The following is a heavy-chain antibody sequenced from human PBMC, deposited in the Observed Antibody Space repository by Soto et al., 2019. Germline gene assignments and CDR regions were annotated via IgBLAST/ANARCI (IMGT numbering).Heavy chain of an antibody. CDR1: GFTLSDHY. CDR3: VRATYFSDSSGYTRCLDY. D-gene: IGHD3-22*01. J-gene: IGHJ4*02. CDR2: SRDKPQGYST. Sequence: GGSLRLSXAGSGFTLSDHYIDWVRQAPGKGLEWVGRSRDKPQGYSTAYAASVKGRFTTSRDESKNSAYLQMNSLKTEDTAVYYCVRATYFSDSSGYTRCLDYWGQGTLVTVST. V-gene: IGHV3-72*01.